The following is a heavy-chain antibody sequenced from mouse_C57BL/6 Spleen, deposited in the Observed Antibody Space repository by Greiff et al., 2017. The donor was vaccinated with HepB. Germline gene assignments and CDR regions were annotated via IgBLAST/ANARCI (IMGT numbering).Heavy chain of an antibody. V-gene: IGHV3-6*01. D-gene: IGHD2-4*01. CDR3: AKGDYDYDDWYFDV. CDR2: ISYDGSN. Sequence: EVQLQQSGPGLVKPSQSLSLTCSVTGYSIPSGYYWNWIRQFPGNKLEWMGYISYDGSNNYNPSLKNRISITRDTSKNQFFLKLNSVTTEDTATYYCAKGDYDYDDWYFDVWGTGTTVTVSS. CDR1: GYSIPSGYY. J-gene: IGHJ1*03.